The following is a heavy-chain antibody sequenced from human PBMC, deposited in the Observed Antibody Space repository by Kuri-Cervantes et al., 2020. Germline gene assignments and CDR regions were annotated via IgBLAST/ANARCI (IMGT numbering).Heavy chain of an antibody. D-gene: IGHD2-15*01. J-gene: IGHJ6*02. CDR1: GFTFSSYA. CDR3: ARVPGYCSGGSCYRLYYDYGMDV. V-gene: IGHV3-23*01. Sequence: GESLKISCAASGFTFSSYAMSWVRQAPGKGLEWVSAISGSGGSTYYADSVKGRFTISRDNSKNTLYLQMNSLRAEDTAVYYCARVPGYCSGGSCYRLYYDYGMDVWGQGTTVTVSS. CDR2: ISGSGGST.